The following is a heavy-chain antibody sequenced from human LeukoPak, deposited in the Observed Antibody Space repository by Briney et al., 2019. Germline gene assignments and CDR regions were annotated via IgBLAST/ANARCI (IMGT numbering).Heavy chain of an antibody. CDR3: ARRQFYYSGVEV. CDR1: GFTLNRYE. Sequence: PGGSLRLSCAASGFTLNRYEMNWVRQAPGKGLEWVSYISSGGSSIFYADSVKGRFTISRDNEENSLYVKMNSLRREDTAVYYCARRQFYYSGVEVSGPESTVTVSS. D-gene: IGHD5-24*01. J-gene: IGHJ6*01. CDR2: ISSGGSSI. V-gene: IGHV3-48*03.